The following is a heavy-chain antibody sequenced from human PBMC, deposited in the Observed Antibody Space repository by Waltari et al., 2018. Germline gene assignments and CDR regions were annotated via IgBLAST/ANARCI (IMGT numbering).Heavy chain of an antibody. V-gene: IGHV3-48*01. CDR2: ISSSSSTI. Sequence: EVQLVDSGGGLVQPGGSLRLSCAAAGFPFSSYSMNWVRQAPGKGLEWVSYISSSSSTIYYVDSVKGRFTISRDNADNSLYLQINSLRAEDTAVYYCARGRNNGRSGYDIWGQGTMVTVSS. D-gene: IGHD3-22*01. J-gene: IGHJ3*02. CDR3: ARGRNNGRSGYDI. CDR1: GFPFSSYS.